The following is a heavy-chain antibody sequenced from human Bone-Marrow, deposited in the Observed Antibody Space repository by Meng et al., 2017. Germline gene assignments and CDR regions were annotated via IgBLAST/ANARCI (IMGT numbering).Heavy chain of an antibody. V-gene: IGHV3-30*01. CDR2: ISYAGSNK. Sequence: HLVESGGCVVHPCTSLSLSCVASGSTFSSDAMPWVSHAPVKGLDLVAVISYAGSNKYYADSVKGRFTISRDNSKNPLYLQMNSLRAEDTPVYYCARDRAAAGIYDYWGQGTLVTVSS. CDR1: GSTFSSDA. J-gene: IGHJ4*02. D-gene: IGHD6-13*01. CDR3: ARDRAAAGIYDY.